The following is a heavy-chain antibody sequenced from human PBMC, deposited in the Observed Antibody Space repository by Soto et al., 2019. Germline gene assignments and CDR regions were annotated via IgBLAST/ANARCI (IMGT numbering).Heavy chain of an antibody. Sequence: SETLSLTCAVYGGSFSGYYWSWIRQPPGKGLEWIGEINHSGSTNYNPSLKSRVTISVDTSKNQFSLKLSSVTAADTAVYYCARGRGVTAPYYYGMDVWGQGTTVTVSS. CDR3: ARGRGVTAPYYYGMDV. J-gene: IGHJ6*02. D-gene: IGHD2-21*02. V-gene: IGHV4-34*01. CDR1: GGSFSGYY. CDR2: INHSGST.